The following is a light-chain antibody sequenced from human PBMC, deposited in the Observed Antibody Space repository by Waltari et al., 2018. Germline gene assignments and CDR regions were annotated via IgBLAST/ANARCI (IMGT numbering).Light chain of an antibody. V-gene: IGKV1-27*01. CDR2: SAS. CDR1: QRISTY. Sequence: TCRSSQRISTYLAWYHQKPGKVPKLLIYSASTLQSGVPSRFGGSVSGTDFTLTSSSLQPEDVASYYSRRYNSVPLTFGGGTKVEIK. CDR3: RRYNSVPLT. J-gene: IGKJ4*01.